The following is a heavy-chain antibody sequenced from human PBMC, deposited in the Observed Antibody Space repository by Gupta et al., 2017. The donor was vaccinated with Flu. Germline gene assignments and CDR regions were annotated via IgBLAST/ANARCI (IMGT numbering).Heavy chain of an antibody. CDR3: AREVNSAYDEFDY. CDR1: GFTFNSYE. D-gene: IGHD5-12*01. J-gene: IGHJ4*02. Sequence: EVQLVESGGGLVQPGGSLRLSCAASGFTFNSYEMIWARQAPGKGLEWVSYITSSGGAIYYADSVKGRFTISRDNAKNSLYLQMNSLRAEDTAVYYCAREVNSAYDEFDYWGQGTLVIVSS. V-gene: IGHV3-48*03. CDR2: ITSSGGAI.